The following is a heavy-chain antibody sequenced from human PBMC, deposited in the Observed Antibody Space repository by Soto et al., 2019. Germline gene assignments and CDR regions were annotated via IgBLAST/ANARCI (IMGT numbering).Heavy chain of an antibody. CDR3: AREWFGAPTNDY. Sequence: KVPEASVKVSCKASGYTFTSYDINWVRQAPGQGLEWMGIINPSGGSTSYAQKFQGRVTMTRDTSTSTVYMELSSLRSEDTAVYYCAREWFGAPTNDYWGQGTLVTVSS. V-gene: IGHV1-46*03. CDR1: GYTFTSYD. J-gene: IGHJ4*02. D-gene: IGHD3-10*01. CDR2: INPSGGST.